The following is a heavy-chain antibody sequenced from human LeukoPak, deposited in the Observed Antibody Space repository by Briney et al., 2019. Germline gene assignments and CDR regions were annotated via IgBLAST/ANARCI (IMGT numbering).Heavy chain of an antibody. CDR2: ISGSGGST. J-gene: IGHJ4*02. CDR3: AKDLGRWLQLAFFDY. V-gene: IGHV3-23*01. Sequence: GASLRLSCAASEFTFSSYAMSWVRQAPGKGLEWVSAISGSGGSTYYADSVKGRFTISRDNSKNTLYLQMNSLRAEDTAVYYCAKDLGRWLQLAFFDYWGQGTLVAVSS. D-gene: IGHD5-24*01. CDR1: EFTFSSYA.